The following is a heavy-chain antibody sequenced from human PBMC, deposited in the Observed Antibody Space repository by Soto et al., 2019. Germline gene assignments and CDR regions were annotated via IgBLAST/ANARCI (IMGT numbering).Heavy chain of an antibody. Sequence: ASVKVSCKVSGYTLTEISMHWVRQAPGKALEWMGCFDPEDGEKVYALKFQGRVTMTEDTSTDTAYMELSRLRSDDTAVYYCTADKGRYIYTWSGFGWGQGTLVTVSS. V-gene: IGHV1-24*01. CDR1: GYTLTEIS. D-gene: IGHD2-2*02. J-gene: IGHJ4*02. CDR2: FDPEDGEK. CDR3: TADKGRYIYTWSGFG.